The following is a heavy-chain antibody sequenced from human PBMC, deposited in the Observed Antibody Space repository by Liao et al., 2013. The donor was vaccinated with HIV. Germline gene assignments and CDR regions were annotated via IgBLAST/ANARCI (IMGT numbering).Heavy chain of an antibody. CDR1: GASITSGSHS. CDR2: ISPSGST. D-gene: IGHD3-3*01. CDR3: ARARPYYNFYSGGGPYYYMDV. Sequence: QVQLQESGPGLVKPSQTLSLTCSVSGASITSGSHSWSWIRQSAGEGLEWIGRISPSGSTTSNPSLKSRVAIFLHMSKNQFSLELTSMTAADTAVYYCARARPYYNFYSGGGPYYYMDVWGTGTTVTVSS. J-gene: IGHJ6*03. V-gene: IGHV4-61*02.